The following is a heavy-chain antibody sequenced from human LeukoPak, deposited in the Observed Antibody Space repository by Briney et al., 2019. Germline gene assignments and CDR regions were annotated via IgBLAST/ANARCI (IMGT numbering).Heavy chain of an antibody. CDR1: GFTFSTYS. CDR3: ARSETTVTYFDY. Sequence: GGSLRLSCVASGFTFSTYSMNWVRQAPGKGLEWVSSISSGSGYIYYADSVKGRFTISRDNAKNSLYLQMNSLRAEDTAVYYCARSETTVTYFDYWGQGTLVTASP. J-gene: IGHJ4*02. CDR2: ISSGSGYI. V-gene: IGHV3-21*01. D-gene: IGHD4-17*01.